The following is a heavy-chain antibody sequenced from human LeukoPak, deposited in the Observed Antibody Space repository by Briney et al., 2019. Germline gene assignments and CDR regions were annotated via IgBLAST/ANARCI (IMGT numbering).Heavy chain of an antibody. CDR3: ARATRQDTAMFPDAFDI. V-gene: IGHV4-59*08. D-gene: IGHD5-18*01. Sequence: SETLSLTCSVSDGSTTGYYWSWIRQPPGKGLEWIAYVYYTGRTLYNPSLESRVTISVDTSKTQFSLTVTSVTAADTAVYYCARATRQDTAMFPDAFDIWGQGTMVTVSS. CDR2: VYYTGRT. CDR1: DGSTTGYY. J-gene: IGHJ3*02.